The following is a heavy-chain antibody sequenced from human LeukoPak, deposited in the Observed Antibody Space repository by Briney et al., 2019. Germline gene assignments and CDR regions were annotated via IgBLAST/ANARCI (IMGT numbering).Heavy chain of an antibody. D-gene: IGHD3-9*01. J-gene: IGHJ4*02. V-gene: IGHV1-2*06. CDR3: AMGETLVLRYFDWLSRDHY. CDR1: GYTFTGYY. Sequence: PAASVKVSCKASGYTFTGYYMHWVRQAPGQGLEWMGRINPNSGGTNYAQKFQGRVTMTRDTSISTAYMELSRLRSDDTAVYYCAMGETLVLRYFDWLSRDHYWGQGTLVTASS. CDR2: INPNSGGT.